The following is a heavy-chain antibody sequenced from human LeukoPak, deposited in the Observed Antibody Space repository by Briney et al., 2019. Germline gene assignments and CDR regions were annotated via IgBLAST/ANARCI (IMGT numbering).Heavy chain of an antibody. CDR1: GCSFNSYW. V-gene: IGHV3-7*04. Sequence: PGGSLRLSCAASGCSFNSYWMSWVRQAPGKGLEWVANIKQDGSEKYYVDSVKGRFTISRDNAKSSLYLQMNSLRVEDTALYYCARGTWNFDLWGRGTLLSASS. J-gene: IGHJ2*01. CDR2: IKQDGSEK. CDR3: ARGTWNFDL.